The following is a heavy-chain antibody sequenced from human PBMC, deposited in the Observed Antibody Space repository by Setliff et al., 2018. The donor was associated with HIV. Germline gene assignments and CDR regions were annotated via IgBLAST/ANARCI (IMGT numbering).Heavy chain of an antibody. CDR2: IKSKTDGGTT. V-gene: IGHV3-15*01. J-gene: IGHJ4*02. Sequence: GGSLRLSCAASGFTFSNAWMSWVRQAPGKGLEWVGRIKSKTDGGTTDYAAPVKGRFTISRDDSKNTLYLQMNSLKTEDTAVYYCTTDPVLMVYAISFDYWGQGTLVTVSS. CDR1: GFTFSNAW. D-gene: IGHD2-8*01. CDR3: TTDPVLMVYAISFDY.